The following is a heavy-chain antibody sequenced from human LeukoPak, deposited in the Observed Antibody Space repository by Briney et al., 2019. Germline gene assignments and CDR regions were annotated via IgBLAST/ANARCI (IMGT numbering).Heavy chain of an antibody. CDR2: MNPNSGNT. D-gene: IGHD3-3*01. CDR1: GYTFTSYD. J-gene: IGHJ4*02. CDR3: ARRYFWSGYYIFDY. Sequence: GASVKVSCKASGYTFTSYDINWVRQATGQGLEWMGWMNPNSGNTGYAQKFQGRVTMTRNTSISTAYMELSSLRSEDTAVYYCARRYFWSGYYIFDYWGQGTLVTVSS. V-gene: IGHV1-8*01.